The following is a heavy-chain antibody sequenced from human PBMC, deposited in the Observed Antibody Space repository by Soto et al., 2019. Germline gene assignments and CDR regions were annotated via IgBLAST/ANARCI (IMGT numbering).Heavy chain of an antibody. V-gene: IGHV3-23*01. CDR1: GFTFSSSA. CDR3: AKVLPATVIYYFDY. Sequence: GGSLRLSCAASGFTFSSSAMSWVRQAPGKGLEWVAALSDSGGSTYYADSVRGRFTISRDNSKKTLFLQMNSPRAEDTALYYCAKVLPATVIYYFDYWGQGTLVTVSS. CDR2: LSDSGGST. J-gene: IGHJ4*02. D-gene: IGHD4-17*01.